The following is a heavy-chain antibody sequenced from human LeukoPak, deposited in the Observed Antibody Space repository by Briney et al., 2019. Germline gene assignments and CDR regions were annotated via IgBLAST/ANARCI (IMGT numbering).Heavy chain of an antibody. CDR2: INPNSGGT. D-gene: IGHD6-19*01. CDR3: ARGVSGTYYYYYMDV. J-gene: IGHJ6*03. V-gene: IGHV1-2*02. Sequence: ASVKVSCKASGYTFTGYYMHRVRQAPGQGLEWMGWINPNSGGTNYAQKFQGRVTMTRDTSISTAYMELSRLRSDDTAVYYCARGVSGTYYYYYMDVWGKGTTVTVSS. CDR1: GYTFTGYY.